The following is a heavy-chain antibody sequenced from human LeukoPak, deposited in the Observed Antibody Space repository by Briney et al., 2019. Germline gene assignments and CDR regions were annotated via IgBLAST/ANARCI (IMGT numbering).Heavy chain of an antibody. Sequence: GGSLRLSCAASGFTFSRYAMSWVRQAPGKGLEWVSGISTSGDSSYYADSVQGRFTISRDNSKNTLYLQMNSLRAEDTAIYYCAKDESAATFIFDYWGQGTLVTVSS. D-gene: IGHD6-25*01. J-gene: IGHJ4*02. CDR1: GFTFSRYA. V-gene: IGHV3-23*01. CDR3: AKDESAATFIFDY. CDR2: ISTSGDSS.